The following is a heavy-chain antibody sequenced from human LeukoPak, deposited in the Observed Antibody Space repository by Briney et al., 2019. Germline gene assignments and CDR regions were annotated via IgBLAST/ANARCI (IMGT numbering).Heavy chain of an antibody. CDR3: ARVGIVGATGYFDN. D-gene: IGHD1-26*01. CDR1: GFTFSDYA. Sequence: PGGSLRLSCVASGFTFSDYAMSWVRQAPGKGLEWVGRIRNKANSYTTEYAASVKGRFIISRDDSKNSLYLRMNSLKTEDTGVYYCARVGIVGATGYFDNWGQGTLVTVSS. V-gene: IGHV3-72*01. J-gene: IGHJ4*02. CDR2: IRNKANSYTT.